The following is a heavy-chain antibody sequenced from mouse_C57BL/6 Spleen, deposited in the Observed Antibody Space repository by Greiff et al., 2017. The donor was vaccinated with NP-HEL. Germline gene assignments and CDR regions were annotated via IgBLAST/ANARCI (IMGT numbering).Heavy chain of an antibody. CDR2: IYPRSGNT. V-gene: IGHV1-81*01. D-gene: IGHD3-2*02. CDR3: ARRSSSGYVDAMDY. Sequence: QVQLQQSGAELARPGASVKLSCKASGYTFTSYGISWVKQRTGQGLEWIGEIYPRSGNTYYNEKFKGKATLTADKSSSTAYMELRSLTSEDSAVYFYARRSSSGYVDAMDYWGQGTSVTVSA. J-gene: IGHJ4*01. CDR1: GYTFTSYG.